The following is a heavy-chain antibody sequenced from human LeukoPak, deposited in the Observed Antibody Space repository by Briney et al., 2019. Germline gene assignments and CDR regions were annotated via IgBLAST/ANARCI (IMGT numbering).Heavy chain of an antibody. CDR1: GGSFSGYY. CDR2: INHSGST. V-gene: IGHV4-34*01. CDR3: ARHYDGSGSYTPNFDY. D-gene: IGHD3-10*01. Sequence: SETLSLTCAVYGGSFSGYYWSWIRQPPGKGLEWIGEINHSGSTNYNPSLKSRVTISVDTSKNQFSLKLSSVTAADTAVYYCARHYDGSGSYTPNFDYWGQGTLVTASS. J-gene: IGHJ4*02.